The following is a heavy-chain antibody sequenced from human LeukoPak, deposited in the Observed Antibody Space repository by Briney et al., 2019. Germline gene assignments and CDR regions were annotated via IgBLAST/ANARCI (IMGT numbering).Heavy chain of an antibody. V-gene: IGHV4-59*01. J-gene: IGHJ4*02. CDR3: ARVRTGVGAAVWYYFDY. Sequence: SETLSLTCTVSGGSISSYYWSWIRQPPGKGLEWIGYIYYSGSTNYKPSLKSRVTISVDTSKKQFSLKLSSVTAADTAVYYCARVRTGVGAAVWYYFDYWGQGTLVTVSS. CDR1: GGSISSYY. D-gene: IGHD1-26*01. CDR2: IYYSGST.